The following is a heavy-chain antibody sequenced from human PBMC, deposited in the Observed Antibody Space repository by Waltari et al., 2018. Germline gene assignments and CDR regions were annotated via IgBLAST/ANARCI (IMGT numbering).Heavy chain of an antibody. CDR1: GGSISSYY. D-gene: IGHD3-10*01. V-gene: IGHV4-59*01. CDR2: IYYSGST. Sequence: QVQLQESGPGLVKPSETLSLTCTVSGGSISSYYWSWIRQPPGTGLEWIGYIYYSGSTNYNPSLKSRVTISVDTSKNQFSLKLSSVTAADTAVYYCAREAPPYYYGSGSYDYWGQGTLVTVSS. J-gene: IGHJ4*02. CDR3: AREAPPYYYGSGSYDY.